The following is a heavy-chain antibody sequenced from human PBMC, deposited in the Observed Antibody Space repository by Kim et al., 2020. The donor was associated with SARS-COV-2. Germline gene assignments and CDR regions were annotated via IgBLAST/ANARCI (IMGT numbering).Heavy chain of an antibody. CDR2: IDWGDDK. Sequence: SGPTLVNPTQTLTLTCTFSGFSLSTSGMCVSWIRQPPGKALEWLALIDWGDDKYYSTSLKTRLTISKDTSKNQVVLTMTNMDPVDTATYYCARIGILCHYYCGMDVWGQGTTVTVS. J-gene: IGHJ6*01. D-gene: IGHD3-9*01. V-gene: IGHV2-70*01. CDR3: ARIGILCHYYCGMDV. CDR1: GFSLSTSGMC.